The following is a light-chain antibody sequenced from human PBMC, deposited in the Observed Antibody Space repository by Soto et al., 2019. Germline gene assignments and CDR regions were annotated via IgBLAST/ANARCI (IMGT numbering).Light chain of an antibody. CDR2: DVS. J-gene: IGLJ2*01. CDR3: CSYAGDLAL. V-gene: IGLV2-11*01. Sequence: QSALTQPRSLSGSPGKSVTISCTGTSSDVGGYDFFSWYQQHPVKAPKLMLSDVSKRPSGVPDRLSGSNSGNTASLTIYGLPAEDEADYYCCSYAGDLALFGGGTTLTVL. CDR1: SSDVGGYDF.